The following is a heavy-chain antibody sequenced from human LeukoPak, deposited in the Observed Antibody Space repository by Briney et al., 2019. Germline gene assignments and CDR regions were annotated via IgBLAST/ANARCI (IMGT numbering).Heavy chain of an antibody. D-gene: IGHD2-21*02. Sequence: TGGSLRLSCTTSAFTFSRYWMSWVRQAPGRGLEWVANINLDGREIYYVDSVKGRFTISRDNAQNSLYLQMNSLRGEDTAVYYCARGDWGPGDHWGQGTLVTVSS. J-gene: IGHJ4*02. CDR2: INLDGREI. V-gene: IGHV3-7*01. CDR3: ARGDWGPGDH. CDR1: AFTFSRYW.